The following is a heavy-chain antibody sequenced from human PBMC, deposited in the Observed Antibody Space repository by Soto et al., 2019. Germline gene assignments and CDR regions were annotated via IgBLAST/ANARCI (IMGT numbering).Heavy chain of an antibody. V-gene: IGHV1-69*13. CDR2: IIAIIGTA. CDR1: GYTFTSYA. CDR3: ARARITEDAFDI. Sequence: GASVKVSCKASGYTFTSYAIHWVRQAPGQRLEWMGGIIAIIGTANYSQKFQGRVTITADESTSTAYMELSSLRSEDTAVYYCARARITEDAFDIWGQGTMVNVSS. J-gene: IGHJ3*02. D-gene: IGHD1-20*01.